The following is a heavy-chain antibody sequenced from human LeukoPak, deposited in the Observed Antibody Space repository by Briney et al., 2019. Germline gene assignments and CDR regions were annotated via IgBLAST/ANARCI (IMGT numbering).Heavy chain of an antibody. Sequence: GGSLRLSCAASGFTFSSYSMNWVRQAPGKGLEWVSSITDSSSFIYYADSVKGRFTISRDNAKNTLYLQMNSLRAEDTAVYYCARELMVRGVIHYYYYYGMDVWGQGTTVTVSS. V-gene: IGHV3-21*01. D-gene: IGHD3-10*01. CDR3: ARELMVRGVIHYYYYYGMDV. CDR1: GFTFSSYS. CDR2: ITDSSSFI. J-gene: IGHJ6*02.